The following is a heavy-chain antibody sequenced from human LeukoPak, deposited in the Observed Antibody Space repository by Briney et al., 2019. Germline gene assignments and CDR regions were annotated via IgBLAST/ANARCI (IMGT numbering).Heavy chain of an antibody. J-gene: IGHJ4*02. V-gene: IGHV4-34*01. CDR3: AISSDYDFLGGP. CDR1: GGSFSEYY. Sequence: PSETLSLTCAVYGGSFSEYYLIWNRQPPRQGTEWIGEINHSGITRYNASIKSRVTISTDTSKNQFSLKVNSLAAADTAVYYCAISSDYDFLGGPWAQGTLVTVSS. CDR2: INHSGIT. D-gene: IGHD3-3*01.